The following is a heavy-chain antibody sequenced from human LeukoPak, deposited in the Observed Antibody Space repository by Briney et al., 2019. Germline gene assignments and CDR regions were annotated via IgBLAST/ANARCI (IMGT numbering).Heavy chain of an antibody. CDR3: ARVHVLLWFGEVYYFDY. J-gene: IGHJ4*02. Sequence: ASVKVCCKASGYTSTSYGISWVRQAPGQGREWMGWISAYNGNTDYAQKLQGRVTMTTDTSTSTAYMELRSLRSDDTAVYYCARVHVLLWFGEVYYFDYWGQGTLVTVSS. D-gene: IGHD3-10*01. V-gene: IGHV1-18*01. CDR2: ISAYNGNT. CDR1: GYTSTSYG.